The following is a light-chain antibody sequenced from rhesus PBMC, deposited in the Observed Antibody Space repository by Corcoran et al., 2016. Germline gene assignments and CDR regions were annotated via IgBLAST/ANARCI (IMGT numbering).Light chain of an antibody. V-gene: IGKV1-66*01. Sequence: DIQMTQSPSSLSASVGDRVTITCRASQTVNNYLSWYQQKQGKAPKPLIYYASRLETGVPTRFSGSGSGTDYILTISSLQPEDIATYYCQQYNNPPLTFGGGTKVEFK. J-gene: IGKJ4*01. CDR2: YAS. CDR3: QQYNNPPLT. CDR1: QTVNNY.